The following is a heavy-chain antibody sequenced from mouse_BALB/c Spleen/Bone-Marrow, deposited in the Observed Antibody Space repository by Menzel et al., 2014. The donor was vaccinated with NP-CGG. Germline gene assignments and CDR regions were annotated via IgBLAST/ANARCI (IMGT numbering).Heavy chain of an antibody. CDR2: IYPGNSDT. CDR3: TTLARNYFDY. J-gene: IGHJ2*01. CDR1: GYTFTSYW. Sequence: VQLKHSGTVLARPGASVKMSCKASGYTFTSYWMHWVKQRPGQGLEWIGTIYPGNSDTTYNQKFKGKAKLTAVTSTSTAYTELSSLTNEDSAVYYCTTLARNYFDYWGQGTTLTVSS. V-gene: IGHV1-5*01.